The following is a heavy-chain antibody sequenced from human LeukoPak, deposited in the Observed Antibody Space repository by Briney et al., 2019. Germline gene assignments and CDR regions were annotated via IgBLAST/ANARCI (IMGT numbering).Heavy chain of an antibody. Sequence: SGTLSLTCGVSGGSITSTNYWTWVRQPPGKGLEWIGEVNLQGSTNYNPSLMGRVAISVDMSENHISLQLTSVTAADTAVYYCARSIAAADYYFDYWGQGTLVTVSS. CDR2: VNLQGST. CDR3: ARSIAAADYYFDY. CDR1: GGSITSTNY. D-gene: IGHD6-13*01. V-gene: IGHV4-4*02. J-gene: IGHJ4*02.